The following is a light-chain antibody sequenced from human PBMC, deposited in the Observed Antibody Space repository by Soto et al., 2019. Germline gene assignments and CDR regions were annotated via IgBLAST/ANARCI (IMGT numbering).Light chain of an antibody. CDR2: LAS. V-gene: IGKV2-28*01. CDR1: QSLQHSNGYNY. CDR3: MPALQTPA. J-gene: IGKJ1*01. Sequence: DIVMTQSPLSLPVTPGEPASISCRSSQSLQHSNGYNYLDWYVQKPGQSPQILIYLASNRASGVPERFSGSGSGTDFTLKISRVEAEDVGVYYCMPALQTPAFGQGTKVEIK.